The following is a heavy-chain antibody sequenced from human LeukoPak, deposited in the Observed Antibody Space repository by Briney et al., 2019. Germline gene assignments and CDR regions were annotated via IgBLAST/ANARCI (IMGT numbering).Heavy chain of an antibody. J-gene: IGHJ6*03. CDR1: GFTVSSNS. V-gene: IGHV3-30*02. CDR3: AKDSRQDYGDYGYYYYYMDV. Sequence: GGSLRLSCTVSGFTVSSNSMSWVRQAPGKGLEWVAFIRYDGSNKYYADSVKGRFTISRDNSKNTLYLQMNSLRAEDTAVYYCAKDSRQDYGDYGYYYYYMDVWGKGTTVTISS. D-gene: IGHD4-17*01. CDR2: IRYDGSNK.